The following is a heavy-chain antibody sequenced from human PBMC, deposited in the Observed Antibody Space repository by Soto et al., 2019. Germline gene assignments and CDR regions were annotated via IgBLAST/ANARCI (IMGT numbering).Heavy chain of an antibody. CDR2: ISGSGGST. CDR3: AKNYYDSSGYYFSGYYFDY. D-gene: IGHD3-22*01. Sequence: GGSLRLSCAASGFTFSSYAMSWVRQAPGKGLEWVSAISGSGGSTYYADSVKGRFTISRDNSKNTLYLQMNSLRAEDTAVYYCAKNYYDSSGYYFSGYYFDYWGQGTLVTVSS. J-gene: IGHJ4*02. V-gene: IGHV3-23*01. CDR1: GFTFSSYA.